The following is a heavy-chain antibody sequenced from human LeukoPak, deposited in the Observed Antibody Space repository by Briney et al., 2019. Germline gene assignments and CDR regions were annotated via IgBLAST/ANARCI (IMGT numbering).Heavy chain of an antibody. CDR3: ARDDSRYYYGSGLV. D-gene: IGHD3-10*01. J-gene: IGHJ4*02. CDR1: GFTYSDYY. Sequence: KAGGSLRLSCAASGFTYSDYYMSWIRQAPGKGLEWVSYISSSGSTIYYADSVKGRFTISRDNAKNSLYLQMNSLRAEDTAVYYCARDDSRYYYGSGLVWGQGTLVTVSS. V-gene: IGHV3-11*01. CDR2: ISSSGSTI.